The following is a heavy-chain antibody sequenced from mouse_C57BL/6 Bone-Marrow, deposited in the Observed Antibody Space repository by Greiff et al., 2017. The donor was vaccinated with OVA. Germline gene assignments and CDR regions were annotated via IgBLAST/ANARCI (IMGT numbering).Heavy chain of an antibody. CDR2: IDPENGDT. J-gene: IGHJ2*01. CDR1: GFNIKDDY. V-gene: IGHV14-4*01. CDR3: TTGYGSSGYYFDY. D-gene: IGHD1-1*01. Sequence: EVQLQQSGAELVRPGASVKLSCTASGFNIKDDYMHWVKQRPEQGLEWIGWIDPENGDTEYAPKFQGKATITADTSSNTAYLQLSSLTSEDTAVYYCTTGYGSSGYYFDYWGQGTTLTVSS.